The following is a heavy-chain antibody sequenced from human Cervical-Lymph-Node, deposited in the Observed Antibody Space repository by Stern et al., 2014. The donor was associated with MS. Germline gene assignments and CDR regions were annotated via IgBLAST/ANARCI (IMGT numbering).Heavy chain of an antibody. CDR3: ARAVMSNWLDP. CDR2: ITADNGNT. D-gene: IGHD2-21*01. CDR1: GYTFTRYT. J-gene: IGHJ5*02. V-gene: IGHV1-3*01. Sequence: QVQLVQSGAEVKRPGASVKVSCRASGYTFTRYTIHWVRQAPGQRLEWMGWITADNGNTKNSQNFQGRVTMTRDTSASTAYMELSSLRCEDTAAYYCARAVMSNWLDPWGQGTLVTVSS.